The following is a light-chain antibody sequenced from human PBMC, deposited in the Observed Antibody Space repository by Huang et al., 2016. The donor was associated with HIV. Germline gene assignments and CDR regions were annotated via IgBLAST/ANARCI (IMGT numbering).Light chain of an antibody. V-gene: IGKV3-11*01. Sequence: EIVLTQSPATLSLSPGEGATLSCRSSQSICSYLAWYQQRPGQSPRLLIYNASVRATGIPARFSGRGSGTDFALTISSLEPEDFAVYYCRQRNNWPPWTFGQGTKV. J-gene: IGKJ1*01. CDR1: QSICSY. CDR2: NAS. CDR3: RQRNNWPPWT.